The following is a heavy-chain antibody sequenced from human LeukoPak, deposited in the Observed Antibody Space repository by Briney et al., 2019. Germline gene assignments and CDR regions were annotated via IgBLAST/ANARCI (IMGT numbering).Heavy chain of an antibody. V-gene: IGHV1-18*01. CDR3: ARVPNQYCTSRCYYTAFDI. CDR2: ISGFNGNI. Sequence: GASVKVSCTASGYTFTSYGISWVRQAPGQGLEWMGWISGFNGNINHAQNFQDRVTMTTDTSTSTAYMELRSLRSDDTAVYFCARVPNQYCTSRCYYTAFDIWGQGTMVTVSS. CDR1: GYTFTSYG. J-gene: IGHJ3*02. D-gene: IGHD2/OR15-2a*01.